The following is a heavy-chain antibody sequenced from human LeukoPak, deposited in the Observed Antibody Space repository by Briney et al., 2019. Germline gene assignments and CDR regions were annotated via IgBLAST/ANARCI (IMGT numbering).Heavy chain of an antibody. CDR2: MNPNSGNT. V-gene: IGHV1-8*03. Sequence: ASVKVSCKXSGYTFTSYDINWVRQATGQGLEWMGWMNPNSGNTGYAQKFQGRVTITRNTSISTAYMELSSLRSEDTAVYYCARDYGDYVDYFDYWGQGTLVTVSS. D-gene: IGHD4-17*01. J-gene: IGHJ4*02. CDR1: GYTFTSYD. CDR3: ARDYGDYVDYFDY.